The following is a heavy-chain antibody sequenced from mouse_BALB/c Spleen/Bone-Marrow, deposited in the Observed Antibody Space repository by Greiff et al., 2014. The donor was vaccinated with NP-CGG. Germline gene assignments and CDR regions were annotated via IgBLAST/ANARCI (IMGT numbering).Heavy chain of an antibody. J-gene: IGHJ3*01. V-gene: IGHV1-7*01. CDR3: ARYDGYEAY. CDR1: GHTFTSYW. D-gene: IGHD2-3*01. CDR2: INPSTGYT. Sequence: VQLQESGAELAKPGASVKMSCKASGHTFTSYWMHWVKQRPGQGLEWILYINPSTGYTEYNQKFKDKATLTADKSSSTAYMQLSSLTSEDSAVYYCARYDGYEAYWGQGTLVTVSA.